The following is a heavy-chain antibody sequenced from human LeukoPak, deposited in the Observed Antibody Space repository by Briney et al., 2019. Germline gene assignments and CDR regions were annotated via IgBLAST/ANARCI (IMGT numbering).Heavy chain of an antibody. CDR1: GYTFTSYG. D-gene: IGHD3-16*02. J-gene: IGHJ4*02. V-gene: IGHV1-18*01. Sequence: ASVKVSCMASGYTFTSYGISWVRQAPGQGLEWMGWISAYNGNTNYAQKLQGRVTMTTDTSTSTAYMELRSLRSDDTAVYYCARWNDYVWGSYRSHRNHFDYWGQGTLVTVSS. CDR3: ARWNDYVWGSYRSHRNHFDY. CDR2: ISAYNGNT.